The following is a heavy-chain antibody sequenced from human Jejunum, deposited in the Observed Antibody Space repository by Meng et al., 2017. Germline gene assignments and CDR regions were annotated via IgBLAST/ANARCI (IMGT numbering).Heavy chain of an antibody. CDR3: SRQTESTHDF. CDR2: IRSKSDNYAT. V-gene: IGHV3-73*01. CDR1: GFTFSGSH. J-gene: IGHJ4*02. Sequence: GGSLRLSCAASGFTFSGSHTHWVRQVSGKGLEWVGHIRSKSDNYATAYAASVEGRFTISRDDSKNTAYLHMNSLKTEDTAVYYCSRQTESTHDFWGQGTLVTVSS.